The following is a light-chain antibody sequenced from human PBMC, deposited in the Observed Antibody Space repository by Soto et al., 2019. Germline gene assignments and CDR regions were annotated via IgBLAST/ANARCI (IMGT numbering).Light chain of an antibody. CDR2: GAS. J-gene: IGKJ1*01. CDR1: QSVSSSY. CDR3: RQKGSSSWT. V-gene: IGKV3-20*01. Sequence: EIVLTQSPGTLSLSPGERATLSCRASQSVSSSYLAWYQQKPGQAPRLLIYGASSRATGIPDRFSGSGSGTDLILTISRRGPEDFAVNSCRQKGSSSWTFGQGTKLKIK.